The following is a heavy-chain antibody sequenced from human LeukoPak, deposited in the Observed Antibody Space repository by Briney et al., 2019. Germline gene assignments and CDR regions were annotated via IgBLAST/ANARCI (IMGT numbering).Heavy chain of an antibody. CDR3: ARVAVTGVTWYFDL. CDR2: VYSSGST. D-gene: IGHD6-19*01. Sequence: SETLSLTCTVSGGSISSYYWSWIRQPAGKGLEWIGRVYSSGSTNYNPSLKSRVTMSIDTSKNQFSLKVSSVTAADTAAYYCARVAVTGVTWYFDLWGRGTLVTVSS. J-gene: IGHJ2*01. CDR1: GGSISSYY. V-gene: IGHV4-4*07.